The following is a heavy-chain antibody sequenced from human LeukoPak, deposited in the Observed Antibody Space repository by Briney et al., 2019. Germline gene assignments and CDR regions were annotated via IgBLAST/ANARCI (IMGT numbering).Heavy chain of an antibody. Sequence: GGSLRLSCAASGFTFSSYWMSWVRQAPGKGLEWVANIKQDGSEKYYVDSVKGRFTISRDNAKNSLYLQMNSLRAEDTAVYHCARDDSSGWYYFDYWGRGTLVTVSS. J-gene: IGHJ4*02. V-gene: IGHV3-7*01. CDR2: IKQDGSEK. D-gene: IGHD6-19*01. CDR3: ARDDSSGWYYFDY. CDR1: GFTFSSYW.